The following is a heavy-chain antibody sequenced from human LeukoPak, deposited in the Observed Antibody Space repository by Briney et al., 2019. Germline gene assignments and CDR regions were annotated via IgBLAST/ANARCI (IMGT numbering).Heavy chain of an antibody. D-gene: IGHD6-13*01. CDR3: ARIKWSAAND. CDR2: INPNSGDT. Sequence: ASVRVSCKASGYTFTGYYMHWVRQAPGQGLEWVGWINPNSGDTNYDQKFQGRITMSRDTSISTAYMDLSRLRSDDTAVYYCARIKWSAANDWGQGTLVTVSS. CDR1: GYTFTGYY. V-gene: IGHV1-2*02. J-gene: IGHJ4*02.